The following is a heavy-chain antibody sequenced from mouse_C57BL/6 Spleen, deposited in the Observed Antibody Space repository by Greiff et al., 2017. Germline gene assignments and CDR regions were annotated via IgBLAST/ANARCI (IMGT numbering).Heavy chain of an antibody. Sequence: QVQLQQSGAELVRPGASVKLSCKASGYTFTDYYINWVKQRPGQGLEWIARIYPGSGNTYYNEKFKGKATLTAEKSSSTAYMQLSSLTSEDSAVYFCARSCTVVATDAMDYWGQGTSVTVSS. J-gene: IGHJ4*01. D-gene: IGHD1-1*01. CDR3: ARSCTVVATDAMDY. CDR2: IYPGSGNT. CDR1: GYTFTDYY. V-gene: IGHV1-76*01.